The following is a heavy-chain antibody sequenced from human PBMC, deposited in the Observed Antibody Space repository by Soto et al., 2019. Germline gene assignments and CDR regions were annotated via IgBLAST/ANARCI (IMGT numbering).Heavy chain of an antibody. V-gene: IGHV5-10-1*01. CDR3: ARHVGLYYDFWSGYTDMDYYYGMDV. J-gene: IGHJ6*02. CDR1: GYSFTSYW. CDR2: IDPSDSYT. Sequence: GESLKISCKGSGYSFTSYWISWVRQMPGKGLEWMGRIDPSDSYTNYSPSFQGHVTISADKSISTAYLQWSSLKASDTAMYYCARHVGLYYDFWSGYTDMDYYYGMDVWGQGTTVTVSS. D-gene: IGHD3-3*01.